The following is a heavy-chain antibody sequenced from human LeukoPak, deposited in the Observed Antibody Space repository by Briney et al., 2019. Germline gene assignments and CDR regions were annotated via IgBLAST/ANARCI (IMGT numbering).Heavy chain of an antibody. CDR2: ISAYNGNT. D-gene: IGHD3-22*01. CDR1: GYTFTSYG. J-gene: IGHJ4*02. V-gene: IGHV1-18*01. CDR3: ARDDYYDSSGYYPFDY. Sequence: ASVKVSCKASGYTFTSYGISWVRQAPGQGLEWMGWISAYNGNTNYAQKLQGRVTMTTDTSTSTAYMELRSLRADDTAVCYCARDDYYDSSGYYPFDYWGQGTLVTVSS.